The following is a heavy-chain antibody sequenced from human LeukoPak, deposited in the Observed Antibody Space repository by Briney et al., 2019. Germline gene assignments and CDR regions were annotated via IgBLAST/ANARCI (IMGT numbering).Heavy chain of an antibody. Sequence: SETLSLTCAVSGYSISSGYYWACIRQPPGKGVEWIGKIYHNGNTYYNPSLKGRVTIYVDTSKNQFSLKLSAVSAADTALYYCAREFTEYYYDSSKASYWGQGTLVTVSS. J-gene: IGHJ4*02. D-gene: IGHD3-22*01. CDR3: AREFTEYYYDSSKASY. CDR2: IYHNGNT. CDR1: GYSISSGYY. V-gene: IGHV4-38-2*02.